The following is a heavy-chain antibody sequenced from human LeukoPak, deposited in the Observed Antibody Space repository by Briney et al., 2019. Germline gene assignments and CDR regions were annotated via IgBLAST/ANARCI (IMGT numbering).Heavy chain of an antibody. CDR2: IYYSGST. J-gene: IGHJ4*02. D-gene: IGHD6-13*01. CDR1: GGSISSYY. Sequence: SETLSLACTVSGGSISSYYWSWIRQPAGKGLEWIGYIYYSGSTNYNPSLKSRVTISVDTSKNQFSLKLSSVTAADTAVYYCARGASSWYAGTFFDYWGQGTLVTVSS. CDR3: ARGASSWYAGTFFDY. V-gene: IGHV4-59*01.